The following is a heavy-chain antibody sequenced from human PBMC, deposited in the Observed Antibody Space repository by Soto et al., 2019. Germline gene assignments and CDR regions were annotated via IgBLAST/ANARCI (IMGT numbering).Heavy chain of an antibody. Sequence: QAQLVESGGDLVKPGGSLRLSCAASGFTFSDYYMTWIRQAPGKGLEWISYISNSGTYTNYADSVKGRFTISRDNAKHSLYLRMTGLRAEDTAVYYCVRGRGGDWGQGTLVTVSS. CDR3: VRGRGGD. D-gene: IGHD3-10*01. V-gene: IGHV3-11*06. J-gene: IGHJ4*02. CDR1: GFTFSDYY. CDR2: ISNSGTYT.